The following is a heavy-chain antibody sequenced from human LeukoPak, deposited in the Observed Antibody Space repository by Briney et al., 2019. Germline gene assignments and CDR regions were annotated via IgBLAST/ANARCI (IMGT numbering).Heavy chain of an antibody. CDR2: ISRSNNDK. Sequence: PGGSLRLSCAASGFTFSSYTMSWVRQAPGKGLEWVSSISRSNNDKSYADSMKGRFTISRDNAKNSLYLQMNSLRVEDTAVYYCARQPDYSDYAEYFQHWGQGTLVTVSS. V-gene: IGHV3-21*06. J-gene: IGHJ1*01. CDR1: GFTFSSYT. CDR3: ARQPDYSDYAEYFQH. D-gene: IGHD4-17*01.